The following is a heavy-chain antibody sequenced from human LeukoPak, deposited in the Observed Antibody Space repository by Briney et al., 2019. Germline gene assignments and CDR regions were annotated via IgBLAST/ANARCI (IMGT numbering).Heavy chain of an antibody. CDR1: GFTFSSYW. J-gene: IGHJ4*02. CDR3: AARPYCSSTSCYTPFDY. CDR2: INHSGST. V-gene: IGHV4-34*08. D-gene: IGHD2-2*02. Sequence: PGGSLRLSCAASGFTFSSYWMSWVRQAPGKGLEWIGEINHSGSTNYNPSLKSRVTISVDTSRNQFSLKLSSVTAADTAVYYCAARPYCSSTSCYTPFDYWGQGTLVTVSS.